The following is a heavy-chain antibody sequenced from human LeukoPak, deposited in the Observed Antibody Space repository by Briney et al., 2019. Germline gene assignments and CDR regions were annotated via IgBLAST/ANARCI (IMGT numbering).Heavy chain of an antibody. CDR1: GFPFTDYS. Sequence: GGPLRLSCEVSGFPFTDYSMHWVRPAPGKGLEWVSSITSTSRTIFYADSVEGRFTISRDNAKNTVSLEMNSLRTEDAAIYYCARDFPDNALFDLWGQGTLVSVSS. V-gene: IGHV3-69-1*02. CDR3: ARDFPDNALFDL. J-gene: IGHJ4*02. CDR2: ITSTSRTI. D-gene: IGHD2-8*01.